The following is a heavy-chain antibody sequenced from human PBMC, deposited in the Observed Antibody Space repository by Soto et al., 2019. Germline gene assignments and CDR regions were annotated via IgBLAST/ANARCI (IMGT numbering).Heavy chain of an antibody. V-gene: IGHV4-59*08. Sequence: PSETLSLTCTVSGGSISSYYWSWIRQPPGKGLEWIGYIYYSGSTNYNPSLKSRVTISVDTSKNQFSLKLSSVTAADTAVYYCARHFRGGLDDYYDSSGYYFYYFDYWGQGTLVTVSS. CDR3: ARHFRGGLDDYYDSSGYYFYYFDY. CDR2: IYYSGST. D-gene: IGHD3-22*01. CDR1: GGSISSYY. J-gene: IGHJ4*02.